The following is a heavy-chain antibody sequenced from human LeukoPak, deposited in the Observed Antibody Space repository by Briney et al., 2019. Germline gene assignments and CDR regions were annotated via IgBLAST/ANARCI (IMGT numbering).Heavy chain of an antibody. CDR2: INHSGST. CDR1: GGSFSGYY. D-gene: IGHD3-3*01. V-gene: IGHV4-34*01. CDR3: ARASMYYDFWSGYSGYYFGY. J-gene: IGHJ4*02. Sequence: SETLSLTCAVYGGSFSGYYWSWIRQPPGKGLEWIGEINHSGSTNYNPSLKSRVTISVDTSKNQFSLKLSSVTAADTAVYYCARASMYYDFWSGYSGYYFGYWGQGTLVTASS.